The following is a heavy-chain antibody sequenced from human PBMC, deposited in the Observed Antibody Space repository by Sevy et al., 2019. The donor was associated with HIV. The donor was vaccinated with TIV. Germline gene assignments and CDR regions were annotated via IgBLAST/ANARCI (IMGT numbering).Heavy chain of an antibody. Sequence: GGSLRLSCSASGFSFDNYVMNWFRQAPGKGLEWVGFIRSKLYGGTTEYAASVKGRFTISRDDSKSIAYLQMNSLKTEDSGVYYCSRDRYGSQSNAADDWGQGTLVTVSS. CDR3: SRDRYGSQSNAADD. CDR2: IRSKLYGGTT. CDR1: GFSFDNYV. V-gene: IGHV3-49*03. D-gene: IGHD3-10*01. J-gene: IGHJ4*02.